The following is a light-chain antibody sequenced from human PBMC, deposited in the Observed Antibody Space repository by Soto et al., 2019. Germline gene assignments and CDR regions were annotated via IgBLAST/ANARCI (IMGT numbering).Light chain of an antibody. V-gene: IGKV3-11*01. J-gene: IGKJ1*01. CDR2: DAS. CDR1: QSVSSY. Sequence: EIVLTQSPATLSLSPGERATLSCRASQSVSSYLAWYQQKPGQAPRLLIYDASTRATDMPGTFSGRGSGTEFTLTISSLRPEDFAVYYCQQYRSWPRTFGQGTKVDIK. CDR3: QQYRSWPRT.